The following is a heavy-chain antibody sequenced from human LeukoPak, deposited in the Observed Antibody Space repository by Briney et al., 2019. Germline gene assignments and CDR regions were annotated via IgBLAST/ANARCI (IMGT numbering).Heavy chain of an antibody. Sequence: GGSLRLSCTASGFTFGDYAMSWFRQAPGKGLEWVGFIRSKAYGGTTEYAASVKGRFTISRDDSKSIAYLQMNSLKTEDTAVYYCTRVDTEVWFGELFTFDYWGQGTLVTVSS. J-gene: IGHJ4*02. CDR1: GFTFGDYA. CDR3: TRVDTEVWFGELFTFDY. D-gene: IGHD3-10*01. CDR2: IRSKAYGGTT. V-gene: IGHV3-49*03.